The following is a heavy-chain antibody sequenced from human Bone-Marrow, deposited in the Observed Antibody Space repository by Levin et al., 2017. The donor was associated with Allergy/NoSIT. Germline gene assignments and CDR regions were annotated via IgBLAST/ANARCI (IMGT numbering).Heavy chain of an antibody. CDR2: IKQDGSEK. CDR1: GFTFSTYW. V-gene: IGHV3-7*01. D-gene: IGHD2-2*01. Sequence: PGGSLRLSCAASGFTFSTYWMSWVRQAPGKGLEWVADIKQDGSEKYYVDSVKGRFTISRDNAKNSVYLQMNSLRAEDTAVYYCARDLNIILVPGATHYGMDVWGQGTTVTVSS. CDR3: ARDLNIILVPGATHYGMDV. J-gene: IGHJ6*02.